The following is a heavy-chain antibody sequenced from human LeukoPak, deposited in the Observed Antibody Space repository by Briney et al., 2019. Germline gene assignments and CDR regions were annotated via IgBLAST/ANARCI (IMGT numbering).Heavy chain of an antibody. CDR2: ISGSGGST. Sequence: PGGSLRLSCAASGFTFSSYAMSWVRQAPGKGLEWVSAISGSGGSTYYADSVKGRFTISRDNSKNTVSLQMNSLRAEDTAIYYCARAHSSGLDHWGQGTLVTVSS. D-gene: IGHD2-8*02. CDR1: GFTFSSYA. J-gene: IGHJ4*02. CDR3: ARAHSSGLDH. V-gene: IGHV3-23*01.